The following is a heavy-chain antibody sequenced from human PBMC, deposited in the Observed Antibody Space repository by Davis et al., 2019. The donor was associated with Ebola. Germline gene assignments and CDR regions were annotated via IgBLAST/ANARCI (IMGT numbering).Heavy chain of an antibody. CDR3: ARAPTLPLF. CDR1: GFTFSSYW. J-gene: IGHJ4*02. Sequence: PGGSLRLSCAASGFTFSSYWMSWVRQAPGKGLEWVANIKQDGSEKHYVDSVRGRFTISRDNAKNSLYLQMNSLRVEDTAVYYCARAPTLPLFGGQGALVTVSS. V-gene: IGHV3-7*01. D-gene: IGHD2/OR15-2a*01. CDR2: IKQDGSEK.